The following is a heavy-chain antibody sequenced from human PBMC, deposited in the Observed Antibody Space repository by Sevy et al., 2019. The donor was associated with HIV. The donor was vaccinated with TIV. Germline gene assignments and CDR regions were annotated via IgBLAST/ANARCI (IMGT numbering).Heavy chain of an antibody. V-gene: IGHV5-51*01. CDR2: IYPGDSDT. CDR1: GYKFTNNW. CDR3: ARVTGPESGNHFYFDY. D-gene: IGHD1-1*01. J-gene: IGHJ4*02. Sequence: GESLKISCKASGYKFTNNWIGWVRQMPGKGLEWVRVIYPGDSDTRYSPSFQGQVTISADKSNSTAYLHRASLKASDNAMYYCARVTGPESGNHFYFDYWGQGTLVTVSS.